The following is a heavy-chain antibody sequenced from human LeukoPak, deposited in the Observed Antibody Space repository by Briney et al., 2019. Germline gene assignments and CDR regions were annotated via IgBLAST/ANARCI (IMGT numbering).Heavy chain of an antibody. J-gene: IGHJ4*02. CDR1: GFAFNTYW. CDR3: ARASYYDSSGYPGS. D-gene: IGHD3-22*01. CDR2: IKQDGSEK. V-gene: IGHV3-7*01. Sequence: GGSLRLSCAASGFAFNTYWMSWVRQAPGKGLEWVANIKQDGSEKYYVDSVKGRFTISRDNANNSLYLQMNSLRAEDTAVYYCARASYYDSSGYPGSWGQGTLVTVSS.